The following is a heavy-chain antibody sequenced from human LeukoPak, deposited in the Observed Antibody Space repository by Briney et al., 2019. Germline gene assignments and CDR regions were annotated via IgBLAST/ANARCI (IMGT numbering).Heavy chain of an antibody. Sequence: ASVKVSCKASGYTFIDYYMHWVRQAPGQGLEWMGWLNPKSGATNFAQKFQGRVTMTRDTSLRTVYMELRRLRSDDTAVYYCARDLGFCSGGSCGSMTTVTSYDYWGQGTLVIVSS. J-gene: IGHJ4*02. CDR2: LNPKSGAT. CDR1: GYTFIDYY. D-gene: IGHD2-15*01. V-gene: IGHV1-2*02. CDR3: ARDLGFCSGGSCGSMTTVTSYDY.